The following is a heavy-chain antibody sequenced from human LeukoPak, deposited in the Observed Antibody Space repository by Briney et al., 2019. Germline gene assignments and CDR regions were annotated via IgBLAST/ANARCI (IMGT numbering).Heavy chain of an antibody. CDR2: IYYSGST. Sequence: PSETLSLTCTVSGGSISSSSYYWGWIRQPPGKGLEWIGSIYYSGSTYYNPSLKSRVTISVDTSKNQFSLKLSSVTAADTAVYYCARRRIAVAGRRGVDYWGQGTLVTVSS. CDR3: ARRRIAVAGRRGVDY. CDR1: GGSISSSSYY. V-gene: IGHV4-39*01. J-gene: IGHJ4*02. D-gene: IGHD6-19*01.